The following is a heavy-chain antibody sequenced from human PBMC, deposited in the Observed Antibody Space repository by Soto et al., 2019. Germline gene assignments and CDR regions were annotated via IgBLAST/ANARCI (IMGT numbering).Heavy chain of an antibody. V-gene: IGHV1-8*01. CDR1: GYSFTSYD. D-gene: IGHD1-26*01. Sequence: QVQLVQSGAEVTKPGASVKVSCKASGYSFTSYDMNWVRQVPGHGPEWMGWMNPNSADTGYAQKFQGRMTMSRDMSTRTMYMELSGLTSEDTAVYYCARGGFIEPHMDVWGRGTTVTVSS. CDR3: ARGGFIEPHMDV. J-gene: IGHJ6*03. CDR2: MNPNSADT.